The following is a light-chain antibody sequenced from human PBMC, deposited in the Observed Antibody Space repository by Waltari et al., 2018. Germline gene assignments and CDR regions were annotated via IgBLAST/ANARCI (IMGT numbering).Light chain of an antibody. V-gene: IGKV3-15*01. CDR2: GAS. CDR1: ESVGTS. CDR3: QQHNNWPRT. J-gene: IGKJ1*01. Sequence: DMVMTQSPATLSVSPGGRATLSCRASESVGTSVAWYKQTPGQPPRLLLYGASTRATGGPARFSGSGSGTDFTLTISSLQSEDSAIYFCQQHNNWPRTFGQGTKVEIK.